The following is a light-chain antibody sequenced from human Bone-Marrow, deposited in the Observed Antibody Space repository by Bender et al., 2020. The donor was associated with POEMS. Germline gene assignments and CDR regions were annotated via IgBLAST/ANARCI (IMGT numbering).Light chain of an antibody. J-gene: IGLJ3*02. Sequence: QSALTQPASVSGSPGQSVTISCTGTSRDVGVYNYVSWYQQHPGKAPKLLIYEVSQRPSGVPDRFSGSQSGNTVSLTVSGLQADDEADYYCSAYAGVNKFVFGGGTNLTVL. CDR3: SAYAGVNKFV. CDR2: EVS. CDR1: SRDVGVYNY. V-gene: IGLV2-8*01.